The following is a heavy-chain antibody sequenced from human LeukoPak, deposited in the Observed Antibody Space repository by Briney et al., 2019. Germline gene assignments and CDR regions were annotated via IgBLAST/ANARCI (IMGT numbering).Heavy chain of an antibody. V-gene: IGHV3-74*01. Sequence: PGGSLRLSCAASGFTFSSYWMHWVRQAPGKGLVWVSRINMDGSTTTYADSVKGRFTISRDNAENTLYLQMNSLRAEDTAVYYCARETDYYGSGSYFIDYWGQGTLVTVSS. D-gene: IGHD3-10*01. CDR2: INMDGSTT. CDR3: ARETDYYGSGSYFIDY. CDR1: GFTFSSYW. J-gene: IGHJ4*02.